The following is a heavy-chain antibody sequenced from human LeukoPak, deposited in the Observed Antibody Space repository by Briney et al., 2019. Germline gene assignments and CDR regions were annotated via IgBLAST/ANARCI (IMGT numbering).Heavy chain of an antibody. CDR3: AKKLRWDCSSTNCPKGDCFDP. V-gene: IGHV3-48*01. CDR1: GFIFSSYG. Sequence: PGRSLRLSCAASGFIFSSYGMHWVRRAPGKGLEWVSYITNSGNSKSYADSVKGRFTISRDNTKNSLYLQMNSLRAEDTAVYYCAKKLRWDCSSTNCPKGDCFDPWGQGTLVTVSS. D-gene: IGHD2-2*01. J-gene: IGHJ5*02. CDR2: ITNSGNSK.